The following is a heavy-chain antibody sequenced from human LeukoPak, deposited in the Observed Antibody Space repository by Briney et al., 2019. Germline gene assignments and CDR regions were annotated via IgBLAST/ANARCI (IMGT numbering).Heavy chain of an antibody. D-gene: IGHD4-17*01. CDR1: GGSISGYY. CDR3: ARGGDYGDRNTFDY. J-gene: IGHJ4*02. CDR2: IFHRGTT. V-gene: IGHV4-59*08. Sequence: SETLSLTCTVSGGSISGYYWSWIRQPPGKGLEWIGYIFHRGTTIYNPSLKSRFTMSVDPCKNQFSLKLNSVTAADTAVYYCARGGDYGDRNTFDYWGQGTLVTVSS.